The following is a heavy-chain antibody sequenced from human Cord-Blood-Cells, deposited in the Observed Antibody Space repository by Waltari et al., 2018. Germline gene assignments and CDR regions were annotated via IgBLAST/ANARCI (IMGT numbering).Heavy chain of an antibody. CDR1: GYNFTSYD. CDR3: ARNPGEGFDY. CDR2: ENPNSGNT. V-gene: IGHV1-8*01. D-gene: IGHD7-27*01. Sequence: QVQLVKSGAEVKKPGAYVKVSWQASGYNFTSYDINWVRQDTGQGLEWMGWENPNSGNTGYAQKRQVRVTMTRNTSRCTAYMERSSLGSEDTAVYYCARNPGEGFDYWGQGTLVTVSS. J-gene: IGHJ4*02.